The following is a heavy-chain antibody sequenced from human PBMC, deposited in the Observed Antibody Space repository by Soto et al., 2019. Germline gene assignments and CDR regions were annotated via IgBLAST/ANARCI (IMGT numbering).Heavy chain of an antibody. V-gene: IGHV4-59*01. Sequence: PSETLSLTCTVSGCSISSYYWSLIRQPPGKGLEWIGYIYYSGSTNYNPSLKSRVTISVDTSKNQFSLKLSSVTAADTAVYYCARVYGDCFDYWGQGTLVTVSS. D-gene: IGHD4-17*01. J-gene: IGHJ4*02. CDR3: ARVYGDCFDY. CDR1: GCSISSYY. CDR2: IYYSGST.